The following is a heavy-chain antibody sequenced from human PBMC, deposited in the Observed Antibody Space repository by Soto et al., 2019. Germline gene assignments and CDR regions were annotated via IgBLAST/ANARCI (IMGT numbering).Heavy chain of an antibody. D-gene: IGHD3-3*01. CDR1: GGTFSSYT. Sequence: GASVKVSCKASGGTFSSYTFSWVRQAPGQGLEWMGRIIPMLGIANYAQKFQGRVTITADKSTSTAYMELSSLRSEDTAVYYCARGDPWTVFGVVTRHGDFDYWGQGTLVTVS. CDR3: ARGDPWTVFGVVTRHGDFDY. V-gene: IGHV1-69*02. J-gene: IGHJ4*02. CDR2: IIPMLGIA.